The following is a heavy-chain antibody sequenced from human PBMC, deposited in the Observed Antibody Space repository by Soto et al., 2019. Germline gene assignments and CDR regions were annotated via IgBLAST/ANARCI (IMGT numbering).Heavy chain of an antibody. V-gene: IGHV4-34*01. J-gene: IGHJ5*02. CDR2: INHSGST. D-gene: IGHD6-13*01. Sequence: SETLSLTCAVYGGSFSGYYWSWIRQPPGKGLEWIGDINHSGSTNYNPSLKSRVTISVDTSKNQFSLKLSSVTAADTAVYYCASKAAAAPTAWGQGTLVTVSS. CDR3: ASKAAAAPTA. CDR1: GGSFSGYY.